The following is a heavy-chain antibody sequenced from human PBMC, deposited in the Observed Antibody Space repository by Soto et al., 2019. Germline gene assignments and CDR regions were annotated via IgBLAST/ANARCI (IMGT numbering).Heavy chain of an antibody. V-gene: IGHV3-74*01. CDR1: GFTFSSYW. D-gene: IGHD6-19*01. Sequence: SLRLSCAASGFTFSSYWMHWVRQAPGKGLVWVSRINSDGSSTSYADSVKGRFTISRDNAKNTLYLQMNSLRAEDTAVYYCAAQWLVVPYGMDVWGQGTTVTVSS. J-gene: IGHJ6*02. CDR2: INSDGSST. CDR3: AAQWLVVPYGMDV.